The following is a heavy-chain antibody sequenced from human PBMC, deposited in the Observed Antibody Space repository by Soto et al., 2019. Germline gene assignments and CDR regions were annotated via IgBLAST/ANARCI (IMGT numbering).Heavy chain of an antibody. D-gene: IGHD3-16*01. CDR1: GFTFSSYG. V-gene: IGHV3-30*18. Sequence: PGGSLRLSCAASGFTFSSYGMHWVRQAPGKGLEWVAVISYDGSNKYYADSVKGRFTISRDNSKNTLYLQVNSLRAEDTAVYYCAKDLLGNYDYVWGSYSSFDYWGQGTLVTVSS. CDR3: AKDLLGNYDYVWGSYSSFDY. J-gene: IGHJ4*02. CDR2: ISYDGSNK.